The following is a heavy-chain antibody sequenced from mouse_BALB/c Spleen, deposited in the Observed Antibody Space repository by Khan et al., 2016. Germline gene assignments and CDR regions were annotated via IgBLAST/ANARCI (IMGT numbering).Heavy chain of an antibody. V-gene: IGHV1S136*01. CDR3: ARRGYTGTYFDY. J-gene: IGHJ2*01. D-gene: IGHD2-2*01. CDR2: IDPYNDGT. CDR1: GYTFTSYV. Sequence: VQLQQSGPELVKPGASVKMSCKSSGYTFTSYVMHWVKQKPGQGLEWIGYIDPYNDGTKYNEKFKGKDTLTSDKSSSTAYMELSSLTSEDAAVYYCARRGYTGTYFDYWGQGTTLTVSS.